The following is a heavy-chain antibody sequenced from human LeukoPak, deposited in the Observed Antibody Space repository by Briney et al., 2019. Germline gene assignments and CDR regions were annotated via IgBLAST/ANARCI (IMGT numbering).Heavy chain of an antibody. CDR3: ARGDSGSYYDSSGSMSYYFDY. J-gene: IGHJ4*02. D-gene: IGHD3-22*01. CDR1: GGSISSYY. V-gene: IGHV4-4*07. CDR2: IYTSGST. Sequence: SETLSLTCTVSGGSISSYYWSWIRQPAGKGLEWIGRIYTSGSTNYNPSLKSRVTMSVDTSKNQFSLKLSSVTAADTAVYYCARGDSGSYYDSSGSMSYYFDYWGQGTLVTVSS.